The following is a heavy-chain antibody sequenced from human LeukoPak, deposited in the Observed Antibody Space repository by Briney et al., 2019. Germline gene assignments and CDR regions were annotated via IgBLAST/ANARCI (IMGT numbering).Heavy chain of an antibody. D-gene: IGHD3-22*01. Sequence: PGGSLRLSCAASGFSVSSYGMHWVRQAPGKGLEWVAVISYDGSNKYYADSEKGRFTISRDNSKNTLYLQMNSLRAEDTAVYYCAKDALYYYDSSGYYDYWGQGTLVTVSS. J-gene: IGHJ4*02. CDR1: GFSVSSYG. CDR3: AKDALYYYDSSGYYDY. CDR2: ISYDGSNK. V-gene: IGHV3-30*18.